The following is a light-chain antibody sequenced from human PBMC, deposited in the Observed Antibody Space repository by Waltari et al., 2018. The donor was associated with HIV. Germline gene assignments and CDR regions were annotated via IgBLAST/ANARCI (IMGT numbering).Light chain of an antibody. Sequence: QSVLTQPPSASGTPGQRVTISCSGSSSNIGRNAVNWYQHLPGTAPKLLIYGNDERPSGVPDRFSGSKSGTSASLAISGLQSEDEGDYYCATWDFSLNGRVVFGGGTKLTV. V-gene: IGLV1-44*01. J-gene: IGLJ2*01. CDR3: ATWDFSLNGRVV. CDR2: GND. CDR1: SSNIGRNA.